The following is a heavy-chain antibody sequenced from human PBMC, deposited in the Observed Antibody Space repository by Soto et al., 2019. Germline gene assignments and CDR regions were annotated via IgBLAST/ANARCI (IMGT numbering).Heavy chain of an antibody. CDR2: ISSSSSYI. Sequence: GGSLRLSCAASGFTFSSYSMNWVRQAPGKGLEWVSSISSSSSYIYYADSVKGRFTISRDNAKNSLYLQMYSLRAEDTAVYYCARDRTDYCSGGSCYSGSSGYFDYWGQGTLVTVSS. CDR3: ARDRTDYCSGGSCYSGSSGYFDY. CDR1: GFTFSSYS. D-gene: IGHD2-15*01. V-gene: IGHV3-21*01. J-gene: IGHJ4*02.